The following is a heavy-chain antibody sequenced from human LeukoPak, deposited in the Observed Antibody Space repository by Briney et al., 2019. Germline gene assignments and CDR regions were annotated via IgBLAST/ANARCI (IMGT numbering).Heavy chain of an antibody. CDR3: ARRGSTMVRGVIMGPDY. CDR2: ISSDGSYT. CDR1: GFTFSTYG. Sequence: GRSLRLSCAASGFTFSTYGLPWVRQAPGKGLEWVAVISSDGSYTYYADSVKGRFTISRDNSKNTLYLQMNSLRVEDTAGYYCARRGSTMVRGVIMGPDYWGQGTLVTVSS. D-gene: IGHD3-10*01. J-gene: IGHJ4*02. V-gene: IGHV3-30*03.